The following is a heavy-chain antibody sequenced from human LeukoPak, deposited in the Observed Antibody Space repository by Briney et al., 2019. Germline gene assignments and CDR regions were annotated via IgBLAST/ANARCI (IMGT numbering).Heavy chain of an antibody. CDR3: TRDPISRNYYDSSGPFDY. CDR2: IRSKAYGGTT. CDR1: GFTFGDYA. D-gene: IGHD3-22*01. V-gene: IGHV3-49*04. Sequence: GGFLRLSCTASGFTFGDYAMSWVRQAPGKGLEWVGFIRSKAYGGTTEYAASVKGRFTISRDDSKSIAYLQMNSLKTEDTAVYYCTRDPISRNYYDSSGPFDYWGQGTLVTVSS. J-gene: IGHJ4*02.